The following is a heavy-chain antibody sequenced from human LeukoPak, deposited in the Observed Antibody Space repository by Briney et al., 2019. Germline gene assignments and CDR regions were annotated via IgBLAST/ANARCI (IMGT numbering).Heavy chain of an antibody. D-gene: IGHD3-10*02. CDR3: AELGITMIGGV. CDR1: GFTFSSYS. CDR2: ISSSGSTI. J-gene: IGHJ6*04. V-gene: IGHV3-48*04. Sequence: GGSLRLSCAASGFTFSSYSIHWVRQAPGKGLEWVSYISSSGSTIYYADSVKGRFTISRDNAKNSLYLQMNSLRAEDTAVYYCAELGITMIGGVWGKGTTVTISS.